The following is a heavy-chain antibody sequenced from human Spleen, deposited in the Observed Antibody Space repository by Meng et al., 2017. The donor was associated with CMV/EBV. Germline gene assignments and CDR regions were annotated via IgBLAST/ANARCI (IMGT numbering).Heavy chain of an antibody. J-gene: IGHJ5*02. CDR1: GITFDHYA. V-gene: IGHV3-9*01. CDR3: AKDRQANWFDP. CDR2: ISYNIASI. Sequence: SLKIFCVGSGITFDHYAMHWVRQSPGKGLEWVSGISYNIASIRYADSVRGRFTISRDNAKNSLLLQMNSLRAEDTAVYYCAKDRQANWFDPWGQGTLVTVSS.